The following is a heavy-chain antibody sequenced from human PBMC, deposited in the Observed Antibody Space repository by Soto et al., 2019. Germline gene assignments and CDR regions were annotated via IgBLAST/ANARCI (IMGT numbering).Heavy chain of an antibody. CDR1: GDSISNLDYF. Sequence: SETLSLTCSVSGDSISNLDYFWAWIRQPPGQALEYIGYIYKSATTYYNPSFESRVAVSVDTSKSQFSLNVTSVTAADTAVYFCARGRYCLTGRCFPNWFDSWGQGALVTVSS. V-gene: IGHV4-30-4*01. D-gene: IGHD7-27*01. CDR3: ARGRYCLTGRCFPNWFDS. J-gene: IGHJ5*01. CDR2: IYKSATT.